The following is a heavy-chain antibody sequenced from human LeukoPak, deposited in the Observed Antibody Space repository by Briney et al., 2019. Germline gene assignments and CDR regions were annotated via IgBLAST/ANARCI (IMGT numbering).Heavy chain of an antibody. V-gene: IGHV5-51*07. J-gene: IGHJ4*02. Sequence: GEPLKISCKGSGYCFTSYWIGLVHQIAEKLQEWMGIIYPGDSDTRYSPSFQGQVTISADKSISTAYLQWSSLKASDTAMYVCAGRKWAVAGPFYYWGQGTLVTVSS. CDR2: IYPGDSDT. D-gene: IGHD6-13*01. CDR1: GYCFTSYW. CDR3: AGRKWAVAGPFYY.